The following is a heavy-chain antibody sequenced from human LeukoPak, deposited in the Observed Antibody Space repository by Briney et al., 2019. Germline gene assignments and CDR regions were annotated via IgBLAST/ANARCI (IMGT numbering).Heavy chain of an antibody. V-gene: IGHV3-20*04. CDR3: ARAGYGLLWFGELLRGGSDWFDP. CDR1: GFTFDDYG. D-gene: IGHD3-10*01. Sequence: GGSLRLSCAASGFTFDDYGMSWVRQAPGKGLEWVSGINWNGGSTGYADSVKGRFTISRDNAKNSLYLQMNSLRAEDTAVYYCARAGYGLLWFGELLRGGSDWFDPWGQGTLVTVSS. CDR2: INWNGGST. J-gene: IGHJ5*02.